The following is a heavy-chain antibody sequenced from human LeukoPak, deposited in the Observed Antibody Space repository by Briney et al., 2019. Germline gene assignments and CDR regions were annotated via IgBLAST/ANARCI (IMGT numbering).Heavy chain of an antibody. Sequence: ASVKVSCKASGYTFTGCYMHWVRQAPGQGLEWMGWINPNSGGTNYAQKFQGRVTMTRDTSISTAYMELSRLRSDDTAVYYCARDQDGTVWFDYWGQGTLVTVSS. CDR1: GYTFTGCY. CDR3: ARDQDGTVWFDY. J-gene: IGHJ4*02. V-gene: IGHV1-2*02. D-gene: IGHD3/OR15-3a*01. CDR2: INPNSGGT.